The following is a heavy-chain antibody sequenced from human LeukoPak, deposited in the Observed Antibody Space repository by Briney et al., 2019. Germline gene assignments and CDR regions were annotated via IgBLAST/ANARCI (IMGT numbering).Heavy chain of an antibody. D-gene: IGHD3-9*01. CDR1: GFMFSRHG. J-gene: IGHJ5*02. Sequence: PGGSLRLSCAASGFMFSRHGMHWVRQAPGKGLEWVAVISYDGSKKYYADSVKGRFNISRDNSKSTLYLQMNSLRVEDTAVYYCAKGDYYDVLTGRQNWFGPWGQGTLVTVSS. CDR3: AKGDYYDVLTGRQNWFGP. CDR2: ISYDGSKK. V-gene: IGHV3-30*18.